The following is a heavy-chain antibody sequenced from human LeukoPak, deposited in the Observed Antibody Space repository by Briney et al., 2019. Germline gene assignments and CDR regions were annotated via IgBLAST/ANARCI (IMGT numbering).Heavy chain of an antibody. Sequence: SETLSLTCTVSGGSISSYYWSWIRQPPGKGLEWIGYIYYSGSTYYNPSLKSRVTISVDTSKNQFSLKLSSVTAADTAVYYCARGRPYYDILTGYTYYYYYGMDVWGQGTTVTVSS. D-gene: IGHD3-9*01. CDR2: IYYSGST. V-gene: IGHV4-30-4*01. CDR3: ARGRPYYDILTGYTYYYYYGMDV. J-gene: IGHJ6*02. CDR1: GGSISSYY.